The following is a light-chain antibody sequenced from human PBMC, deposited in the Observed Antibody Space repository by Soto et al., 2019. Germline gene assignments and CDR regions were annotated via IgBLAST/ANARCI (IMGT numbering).Light chain of an antibody. J-gene: IGLJ1*01. CDR2: DVS. Sequence: QSALTPPASVSGSPGQSITISCTGTSSDVGAYNYVSWYQQHPGKVPKLMIYDVSDRPSGVSNRFSGSKSGNTASLTISGLQAEDEADYYCSSFTRSNSYVFGTGTKVTVL. CDR3: SSFTRSNSYV. CDR1: SSDVGAYNY. V-gene: IGLV2-14*03.